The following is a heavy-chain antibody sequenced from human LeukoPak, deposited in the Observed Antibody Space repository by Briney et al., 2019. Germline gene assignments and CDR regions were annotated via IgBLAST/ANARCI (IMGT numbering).Heavy chain of an antibody. CDR1: GFTFSSYW. CDR2: ISSDGSST. Sequence: PGGSLRLSCAASGFTFSSYWMHWVRQAPGKGLVWVSRISSDGSSTSYAASVKGRFTISRDNSKNTLYLQMDSLRAEDTAVYYCARGAYGGEEGMDVWGQGTTVTVSS. CDR3: ARGAYGGEEGMDV. J-gene: IGHJ6*02. D-gene: IGHD4-23*01. V-gene: IGHV3-74*01.